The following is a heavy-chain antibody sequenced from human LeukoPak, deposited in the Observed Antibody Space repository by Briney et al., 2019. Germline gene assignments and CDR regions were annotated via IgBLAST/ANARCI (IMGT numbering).Heavy chain of an antibody. CDR2: MNPNSGNT. Sequence: ASVKVSCKASGYTFTSYDINWVRQATGQGLEWMGWMNPNSGNTGYAQKFQGRVTMTRNTSISTAYMELSSLRSEDTAVYYCARVPWGIFAYGSGGFDYWGQGTLVTVSS. D-gene: IGHD3-10*01. V-gene: IGHV1-8*01. CDR1: GYTFTSYD. J-gene: IGHJ4*02. CDR3: ARVPWGIFAYGSGGFDY.